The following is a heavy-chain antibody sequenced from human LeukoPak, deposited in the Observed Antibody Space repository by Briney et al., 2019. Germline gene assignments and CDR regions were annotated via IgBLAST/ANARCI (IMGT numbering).Heavy chain of an antibody. Sequence: ASVKVSCKASGGTFSSYAISWVRQAPGQGLEWMGGIIPIFGTANYAQKFQGRVTITADESTSTAYMELSSLRSADTAAYYCARGPGDAYDYWGQGTLVTVSS. CDR2: IIPIFGTA. D-gene: IGHD4-17*01. CDR1: GGTFSSYA. CDR3: ARGPGDAYDY. J-gene: IGHJ4*02. V-gene: IGHV1-69*13.